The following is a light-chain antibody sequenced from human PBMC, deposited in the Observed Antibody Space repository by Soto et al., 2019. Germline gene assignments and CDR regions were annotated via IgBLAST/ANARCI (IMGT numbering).Light chain of an antibody. CDR1: SANIGAGYD. CDR2: GNS. CDR3: QSYDSRLRNLV. Sequence: QSVPTQPPSVSGAPGQRVTISCTGSSANIGAGYDVHWYQQLPGTAPKLIIYGNSNRPSGVPDRFSGSKSGTSASLAITGLQAEDEADYFCQSYDSRLRNLVFGGGTKLTVL. V-gene: IGLV1-40*01. J-gene: IGLJ2*01.